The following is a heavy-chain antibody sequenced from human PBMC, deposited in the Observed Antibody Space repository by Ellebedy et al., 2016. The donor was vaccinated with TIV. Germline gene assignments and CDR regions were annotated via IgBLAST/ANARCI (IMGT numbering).Heavy chain of an antibody. D-gene: IGHD1-26*01. V-gene: IGHV1-69*04. CDR3: ATRPLGGSYHSKIDY. Sequence: AASVKVSCKASGGTFSSYAISWVRQAPGQGLEWMGRIIPILGIANYAQKFQGRVTITADKSTSTAYMELSSLRSEDTAVYYCATRPLGGSYHSKIDYWGQGTLVTVSS. J-gene: IGHJ4*02. CDR1: GGTFSSYA. CDR2: IIPILGIA.